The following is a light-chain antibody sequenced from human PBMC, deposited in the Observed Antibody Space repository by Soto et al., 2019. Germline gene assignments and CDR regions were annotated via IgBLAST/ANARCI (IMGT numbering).Light chain of an antibody. J-gene: IGLJ2*01. CDR2: DVS. CDR3: CSYAGSYTGV. CDR1: SSDVGGYNY. V-gene: IGLV2-11*01. Sequence: QSALTQPRSVSGSTGKSVTIACTGTSSDVGGYNYVSWYQQHPGKAPKLMIYDVSKRPSGVPDRFSGSKSGNTASLTISGLQAEDEADYYCCSYAGSYTGVFGGGIKLTVL.